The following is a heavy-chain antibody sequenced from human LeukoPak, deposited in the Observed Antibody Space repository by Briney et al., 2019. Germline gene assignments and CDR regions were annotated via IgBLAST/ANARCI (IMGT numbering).Heavy chain of an antibody. Sequence: SETLSLTCAVSSGSISSSNWWSWVRQPPGKGLEWIGEIYHSGSTNYNPSLKSRVTISVDKSKNQFSLKLSSVTAADTAVYYCARKFRYCSSTSCYTHFDYWGQGTLVTVSS. CDR1: SGSISSSNW. CDR2: IYHSGST. J-gene: IGHJ4*02. V-gene: IGHV4-4*02. D-gene: IGHD2-2*02. CDR3: ARKFRYCSSTSCYTHFDY.